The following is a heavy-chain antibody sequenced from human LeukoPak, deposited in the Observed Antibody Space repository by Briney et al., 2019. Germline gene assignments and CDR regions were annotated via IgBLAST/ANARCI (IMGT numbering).Heavy chain of an antibody. CDR1: GGTFSSYA. CDR3: ARVEEYYDILTGYVY. J-gene: IGHJ4*02. V-gene: IGHV1-69*13. Sequence: SVKVSCKASGGTFSSYAISXVRXXPXXGLEXMGGIIPIFGTENYAQKFQGRATITADESTRTAYMELSSLRSEDTAVYYCARVEEYYDILTGYVYWGQGTLVTVSS. CDR2: IIPIFGTE. D-gene: IGHD3-9*01.